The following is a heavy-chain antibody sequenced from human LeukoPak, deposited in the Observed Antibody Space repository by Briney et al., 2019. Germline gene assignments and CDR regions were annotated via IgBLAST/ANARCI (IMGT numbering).Heavy chain of an antibody. CDR2: ISAYNGNT. CDR1: GYTFSSYD. D-gene: IGHD3-3*01. Sequence: GASVKVSCKASGYTFSSYDISWVRQAPGQGLEWMGWISAYNGNTNYAQKLQGRVTMTTDTSTSTAYMELRSLRSDDTAVYYCARANHGFWSGYSSYYFDYWGQGTLVTVPS. J-gene: IGHJ4*02. CDR3: ARANHGFWSGYSSYYFDY. V-gene: IGHV1-18*01.